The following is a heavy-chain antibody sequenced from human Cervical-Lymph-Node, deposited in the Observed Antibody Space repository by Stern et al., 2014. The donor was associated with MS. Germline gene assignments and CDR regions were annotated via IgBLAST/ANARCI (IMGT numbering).Heavy chain of an antibody. CDR1: GFTFSSYG. D-gene: IGHD3-10*01. V-gene: IGHV3-33*01. CDR3: ARSVRPYYYGSGSHPLDY. J-gene: IGHJ4*02. CDR2: IWYDGSNK. Sequence: VQLVESGGGVVQPGRSLRLSCAASGFTFSSYGMHWVRQAPGKGLEWVAVIWYDGSNKYYADSVKGRFTISRDNSKKTLYLQMNSLRAEDTAVYYCARSVRPYYYGSGSHPLDYWGQGTLVTVSS.